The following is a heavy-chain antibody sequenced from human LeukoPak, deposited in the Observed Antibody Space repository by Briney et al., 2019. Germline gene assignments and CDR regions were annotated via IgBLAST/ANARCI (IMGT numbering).Heavy chain of an antibody. CDR1: GYTFTSYG. V-gene: IGHV1-18*01. J-gene: IGHJ4*02. D-gene: IGHD1-26*01. CDR3: ASGGGGEVVRATLDY. CDR2: ISAYNGNT. Sequence: ASVKVSCKASGYTFTSYGISWVRQAPGQGLEWMGWISAYNGNTNYAQKLQGRVTMTTDTSTSTAYMELRSLRSDDTAVYYCASGGGGEVVRATLDYWGQGTLVTVSS.